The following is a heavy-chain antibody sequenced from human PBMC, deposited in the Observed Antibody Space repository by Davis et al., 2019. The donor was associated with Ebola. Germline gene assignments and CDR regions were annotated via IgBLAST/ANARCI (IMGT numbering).Heavy chain of an antibody. D-gene: IGHD6-19*01. Sequence: SVKVSCKASGGTFSSYAISWVRQAPGQGLEWMGGIIPIFGTANYAQKFQGRVTMTADKSTSTASMELSSLRSEETAVYYCARANEPWLSGLDVKAPNWYFELWGRGTLVTVSS. CDR3: ARANEPWLSGLDVKAPNWYFEL. J-gene: IGHJ2*01. CDR2: IIPIFGTA. CDR1: GGTFSSYA. V-gene: IGHV1-69*06.